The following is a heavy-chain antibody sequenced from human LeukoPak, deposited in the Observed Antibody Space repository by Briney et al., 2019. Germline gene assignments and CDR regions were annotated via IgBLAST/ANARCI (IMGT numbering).Heavy chain of an antibody. Sequence: PGGSLGLSCAASGFTFDDYTMHWVRQAPGKGLEWVSLISWDGGSTYYADSVKGRFTISRDNSKNSLYLQMNSLRTEDTALYYCAKGYSYGWAFDIWGQGTMVTVSS. J-gene: IGHJ3*02. D-gene: IGHD5-18*01. V-gene: IGHV3-43*01. CDR3: AKGYSYGWAFDI. CDR2: ISWDGGST. CDR1: GFTFDDYT.